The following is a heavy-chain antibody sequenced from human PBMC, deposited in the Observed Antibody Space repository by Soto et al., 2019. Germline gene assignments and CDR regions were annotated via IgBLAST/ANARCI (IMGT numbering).Heavy chain of an antibody. Sequence: PSETLSLTCAVYGGSFSGYYWSWIRQPPGKGLEGTGEINHSESTKYNPSLKSRVTISVDASKNQFSLKLSSVTAADTAVYYCARGFRRYYYDSSGYRLDYWGQGTLVTAPQ. CDR1: GGSFSGYY. CDR3: ARGFRRYYYDSSGYRLDY. J-gene: IGHJ4*02. CDR2: INHSEST. D-gene: IGHD3-22*01. V-gene: IGHV4-34*01.